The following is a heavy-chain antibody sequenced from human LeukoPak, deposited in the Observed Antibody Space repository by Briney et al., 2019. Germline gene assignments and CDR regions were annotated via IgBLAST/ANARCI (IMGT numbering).Heavy chain of an antibody. CDR3: ANERLDRSSTIKRDFWSGYTFDY. CDR2: FYYSGST. D-gene: IGHD3-3*01. Sequence: SETLSLTCTVSGGSISTYYWSWIRQPPGKGLEWIGYFYYSGSTNYNPSLKSRVTISVDTSKNQFSLKLSSVTAADTAVYYCANERLDRSSTIKRDFWSGYTFDYWGQGTLVTVSS. V-gene: IGHV4-59*12. J-gene: IGHJ4*02. CDR1: GGSISTYY.